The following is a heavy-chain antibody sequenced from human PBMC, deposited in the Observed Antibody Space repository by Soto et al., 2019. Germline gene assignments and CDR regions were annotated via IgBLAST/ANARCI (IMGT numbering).Heavy chain of an antibody. V-gene: IGHV1-69*13. CDR3: ARGDHRWLQLWYFDL. CDR1: GGTFSSYT. CDR2: IIPIFGTA. Sequence: ASVKVSFKASGGTFSSYTISWVRQAPGQGLEWMGGIIPIFGTANYAQKFQGRVTITADESTSTAYMELSSLRSEDTAVYYCARGDHRWLQLWYFDLWGRGTLVTVSS. D-gene: IGHD5-12*01. J-gene: IGHJ2*01.